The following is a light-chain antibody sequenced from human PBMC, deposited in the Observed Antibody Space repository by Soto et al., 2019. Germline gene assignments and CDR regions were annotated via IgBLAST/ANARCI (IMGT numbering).Light chain of an antibody. CDR1: QNINTY. CDR2: DAS. Sequence: DIQMTQSPSSLSASVGDRVTMTCQASQNINTYLNWYQQRPGQAPKLLIYDASILEPGVPSRFSGSGAGTEFTFTIDSLQPEDIATYYCQQYDEPALTFGGGTKVE. CDR3: QQYDEPALT. J-gene: IGKJ4*01. V-gene: IGKV1-33*01.